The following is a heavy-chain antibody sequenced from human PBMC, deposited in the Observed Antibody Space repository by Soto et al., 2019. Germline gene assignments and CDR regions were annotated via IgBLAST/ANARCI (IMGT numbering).Heavy chain of an antibody. V-gene: IGHV3-23*01. CDR1: GFTFSSYA. CDR2: ISGSGGST. D-gene: IGHD3-22*01. J-gene: IGHJ4*02. CDR3: AKELSDSSGYYAY. Sequence: GGSLRLSCSTSGFTFSSYAMNWVRQAPGKGLEWVSAISGSGGSTYYADSVKGRFTISRDNSKNTLYLQMNSLRAEDTAVYYCAKELSDSSGYYAYWGQGTLVTVSS.